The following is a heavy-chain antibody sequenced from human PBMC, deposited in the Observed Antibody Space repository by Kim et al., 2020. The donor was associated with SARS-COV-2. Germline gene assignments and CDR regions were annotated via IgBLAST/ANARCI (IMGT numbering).Heavy chain of an antibody. Sequence: SPKSRVTISGATSQNQFSLKLSSVTAADTAVYYCARLSDTAMPTGEYFQHWGQGTLVTVSS. V-gene: IGHV4-39*01. CDR3: ARLSDTAMPTGEYFQH. D-gene: IGHD5-18*01. J-gene: IGHJ1*01.